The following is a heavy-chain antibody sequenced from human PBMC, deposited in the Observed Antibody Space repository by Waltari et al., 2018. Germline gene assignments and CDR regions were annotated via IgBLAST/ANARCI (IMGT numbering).Heavy chain of an antibody. V-gene: IGHV4-34*01. CDR1: GGSFSGYY. CDR2: INHSGST. Sequence: QVQLQQWGAGLLKPSETLSLTCAAYGGSFSGYYWSWNRQPPGKGREWIGEINHSGSTNYNPSLKSRVTISVDTSKNQFSLKLSSVTAADTAVYYCARVRRTYGSGSYYKKGAFDIWGQGTMVTVSS. CDR3: ARVRRTYGSGSYYKKGAFDI. J-gene: IGHJ3*02. D-gene: IGHD3-10*01.